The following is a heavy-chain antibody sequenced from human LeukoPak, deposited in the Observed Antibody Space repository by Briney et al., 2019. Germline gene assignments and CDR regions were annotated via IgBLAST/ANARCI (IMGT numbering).Heavy chain of an antibody. CDR2: IKPDGSEK. Sequence: GGSLRLSCAVSGLTFSSYWMTWVPQAPGKGLEWVANIKPDGSEKYYVDSVKGRFTISRDNAKNSLYLQMNSLRAEDTAVYYCAGFGFWAQGTLVTVSS. CDR3: AGFGF. CDR1: GLTFSSYW. J-gene: IGHJ4*02. V-gene: IGHV3-7*02. D-gene: IGHD5-18*01.